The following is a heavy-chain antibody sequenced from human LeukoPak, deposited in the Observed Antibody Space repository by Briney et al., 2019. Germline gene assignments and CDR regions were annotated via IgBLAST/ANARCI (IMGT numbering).Heavy chain of an antibody. J-gene: IGHJ4*02. CDR1: GFSFRSYA. V-gene: IGHV3-64*02. D-gene: IGHD2-8*01. CDR2: ISSDGSTP. Sequence: GGSLRLACAAFGFSFRSYAMHWVRQAPGKGLEFVSAISSDGSTPYYADSVKGRFTISRDNSKNTLYLQMGSLRAEDMAVYYCARVFGGHTNGLDYWGQGTLVTVSS. CDR3: ARVFGGHTNGLDY.